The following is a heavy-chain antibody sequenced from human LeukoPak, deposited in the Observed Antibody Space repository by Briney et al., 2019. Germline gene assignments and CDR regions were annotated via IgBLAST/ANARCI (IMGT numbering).Heavy chain of an antibody. CDR3: ASGELDSLYYFDF. J-gene: IGHJ4*02. CDR1: GFTFDDYA. Sequence: GGSLRLSCAASGFTFDDYAMHCVRQAPGKGLEWVSGISWNSGSIGYADSVKGRFTISRDNAKNTLYLQMNSLRAEDTAVYYCASGELDSLYYFDFWGQGTLVTVSS. CDR2: ISWNSGSI. D-gene: IGHD1-1*01. V-gene: IGHV3-9*01.